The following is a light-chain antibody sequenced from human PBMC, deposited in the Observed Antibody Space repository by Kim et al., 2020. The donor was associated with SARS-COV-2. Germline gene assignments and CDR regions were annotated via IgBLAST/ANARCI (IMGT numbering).Light chain of an antibody. Sequence: GQSITISCTGTSSDVGAYNFVSWYQQHPGRAPNLMIYDVSERPSGISNRFSGSKSGNTASLTISGLQAEDEADYHCSSFTSSSTWVFGGGTKLTVL. J-gene: IGLJ3*02. CDR1: SSDVGAYNF. CDR2: DVS. CDR3: SSFTSSSTWV. V-gene: IGLV2-14*04.